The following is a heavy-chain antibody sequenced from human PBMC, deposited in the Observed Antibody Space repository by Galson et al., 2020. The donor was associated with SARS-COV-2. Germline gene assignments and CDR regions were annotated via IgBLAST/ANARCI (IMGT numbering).Heavy chain of an antibody. CDR1: GGSISSSSYY. CDR2: IYYSGST. J-gene: IGHJ4*02. CDR3: ARRAGGYLGLGLAYWVY. D-gene: IGHD5-12*01. Sequence: SETLSLTCTVSGGSISSSSYYWGWIRQPPGKGLERIWSIYYSGSTYYNPSLKSRVTISVDTSKNQFSLKLSSVTAADTAVYYCARRAGGYLGLGLAYWVYWGQGTLVTVSS. V-gene: IGHV4-39*01.